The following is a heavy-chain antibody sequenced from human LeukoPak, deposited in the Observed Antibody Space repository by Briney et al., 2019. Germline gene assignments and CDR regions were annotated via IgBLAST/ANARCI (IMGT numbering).Heavy chain of an antibody. CDR3: ARADGWLVRGWFDP. D-gene: IGHD6-19*01. CDR1: GFTFSIYW. CDR2: IKQDGSEK. Sequence: PGGSLRLSCAASGFTFSIYWMNWVRQAPGKGLEWVANIKQDGSEKYYVDSVKGRSTISRDNAKNSLYLQMNSLRAEDTAVYYCARADGWLVRGWFDPWGQGTLVTVSS. V-gene: IGHV3-7*01. J-gene: IGHJ5*02.